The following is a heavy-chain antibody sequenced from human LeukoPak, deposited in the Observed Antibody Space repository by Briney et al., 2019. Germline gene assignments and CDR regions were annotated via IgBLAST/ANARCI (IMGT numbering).Heavy chain of an antibody. CDR2: IIPIFGTA. J-gene: IGHJ4*02. CDR1: GGTFSSYA. CDR3: ARGIECSGGSCSETPFDY. Sequence: SVKVSCKASGGTFSSYAISWVRQAPGQGLEWMGGIIPIFGTANYAQKFQGRVTSTADESTSTAYMELSSLRSEDTAVYYCARGIECSGGSCSETPFDYWGQGTLVTVSS. V-gene: IGHV1-69*13. D-gene: IGHD2-15*01.